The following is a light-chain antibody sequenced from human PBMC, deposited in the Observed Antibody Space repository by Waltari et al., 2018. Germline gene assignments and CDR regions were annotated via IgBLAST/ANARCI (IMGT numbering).Light chain of an antibody. J-gene: IGKJ4*02. CDR2: SAS. V-gene: IGKV3-15*01. CDR3: LQYNDWPPLT. Sequence: EVVMTQSPATLSVSPGDTATPPCRASQSVDSNLAWYQQKPGQAPKFLIFSASTRATGIPARFSGGGFGTEFTLTINSLQSEDFAVYYCLQYNDWPPLTFGGGTKVEMK. CDR1: QSVDSN.